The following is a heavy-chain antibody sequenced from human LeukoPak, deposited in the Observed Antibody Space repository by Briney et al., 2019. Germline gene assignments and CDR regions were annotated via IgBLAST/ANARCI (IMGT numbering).Heavy chain of an antibody. D-gene: IGHD3-10*01. V-gene: IGHV3-21*01. Sequence: GGSLRFSCAASGFTFSSYSMNWVRQAPGKGLEWVSSISSSSSYIYYADSVKGRFTISRDNAKNSLYLQMNSLRAEDTAVYYCARVTRFGETYFDYWGQGTLVTVSS. CDR1: GFTFSSYS. J-gene: IGHJ4*02. CDR3: ARVTRFGETYFDY. CDR2: ISSSSSYI.